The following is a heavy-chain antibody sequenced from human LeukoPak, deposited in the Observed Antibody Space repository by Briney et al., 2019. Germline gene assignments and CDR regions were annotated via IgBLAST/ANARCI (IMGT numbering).Heavy chain of an antibody. CDR2: IYYSGST. J-gene: IGHJ4*02. Sequence: SETLSLTCTVSGGSISSGGYYWSWIRQHPGKGLEWIGYIYYSGSTYYNPSLRSRVTISVDTSKNQFSLKLSSVTAADTAVYYCASYSSSYATFGYWGQGTLVTVSS. CDR1: GGSISSGGYY. D-gene: IGHD6-6*01. V-gene: IGHV4-31*03. CDR3: ASYSSSYATFGY.